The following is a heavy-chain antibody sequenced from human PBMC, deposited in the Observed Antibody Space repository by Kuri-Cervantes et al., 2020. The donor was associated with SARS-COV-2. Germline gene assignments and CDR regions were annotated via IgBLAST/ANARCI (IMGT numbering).Heavy chain of an antibody. V-gene: IGHV1-69*05. J-gene: IGHJ4*02. CDR1: GGTFSSYA. Sequence: SVKVSCKASGGTFSSYAISWVRQAPGQGLEWMGGIIPIFGTANYAQKFRGRVTITTDESTSTAYMELSSLRSEDTAVYYCAREGPINWNYDYWGQGTLVTVSS. CDR2: IIPIFGTA. CDR3: AREGPINWNYDY. D-gene: IGHD1-7*01.